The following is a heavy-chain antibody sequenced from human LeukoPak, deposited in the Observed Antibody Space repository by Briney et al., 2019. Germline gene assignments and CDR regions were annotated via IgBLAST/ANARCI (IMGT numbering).Heavy chain of an antibody. CDR3: ATYQLLSFRASYFDY. CDR1: GFTFSSYG. CDR2: ISYDGSSK. V-gene: IGHV3-30*03. D-gene: IGHD2-2*01. J-gene: IGHJ4*02. Sequence: PGRSLRLSCAASGFTFSSYGMHWVRQAPGKGLEWVAVISYDGSSKYYADSVKGRFTISRDNSKNTLYLLMNSLRTEDTAVYYCATYQLLSFRASYFDYWGQGTLVTVSS.